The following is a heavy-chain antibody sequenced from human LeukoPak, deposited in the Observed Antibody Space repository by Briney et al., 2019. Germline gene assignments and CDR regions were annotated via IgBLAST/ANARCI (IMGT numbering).Heavy chain of an antibody. D-gene: IGHD3-10*01. Sequence: GGSLRLSCAASAFSFSSYGMHWVRQAPGGGLGWVAFRRDDGSNRYYADSAKGRFTISRDNSKNTLYLQMNSLRAEDTAVYYCAKDQAGDGRGYFDSWGQGTLVTVSS. V-gene: IGHV3-30*02. CDR3: AKDQAGDGRGYFDS. J-gene: IGHJ4*02. CDR1: AFSFSSYG. CDR2: RRDDGSNR.